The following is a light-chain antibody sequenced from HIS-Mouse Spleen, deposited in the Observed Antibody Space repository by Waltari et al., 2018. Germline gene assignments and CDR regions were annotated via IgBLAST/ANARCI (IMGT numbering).Light chain of an antibody. CDR1: SSDVGSYNL. CDR3: CSYAGSSTWV. V-gene: IGLV2-23*01. J-gene: IGLJ3*02. Sequence: QSALTQPASVSGSPGQSITISCTGTSSDVGSYNLFSWYQPPPGKAPKLMIYEGSKRPSGVSNRFSGSKSGNTASLTISGLQAEDEADYYCCSYAGSSTWVFGGGTKLTVL. CDR2: EGS.